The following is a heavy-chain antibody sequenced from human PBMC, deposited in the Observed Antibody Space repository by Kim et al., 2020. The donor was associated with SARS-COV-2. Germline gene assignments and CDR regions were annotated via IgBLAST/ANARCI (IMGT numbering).Heavy chain of an antibody. J-gene: IGHJ4*02. CDR2: ISYSGDT. V-gene: IGHV4-59*01. D-gene: IGHD4-17*01. CDR1: GGSTGSYY. CDR3: ARELGTTVVSPYFDY. Sequence: SETLSLTCTVSGGSTGSYYWSWIRQPPAKELEWIGYISYSGDTNYNPSLRSRVTISRDTSKNQFSLKLTSVTAADTAVYFCARELGTTVVSPYFDYWGKG.